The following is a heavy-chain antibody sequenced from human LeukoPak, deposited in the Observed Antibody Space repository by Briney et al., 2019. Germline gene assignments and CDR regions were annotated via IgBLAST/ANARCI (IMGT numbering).Heavy chain of an antibody. J-gene: IGHJ4*02. Sequence: PSETLSLTCTVSGGSISSYYWSWIRQPPGKGLEWIGYIHSSGSTNYNPFLKSRVSISVATSKNQFYLKLSSVTAADTAVYYCARLTRLSSSPDRYYFDYWGQGTLVTVSS. CDR2: IHSSGST. CDR1: GGSISSYY. CDR3: ARLTRLSSSPDRYYFDY. D-gene: IGHD6-6*01. V-gene: IGHV4-4*09.